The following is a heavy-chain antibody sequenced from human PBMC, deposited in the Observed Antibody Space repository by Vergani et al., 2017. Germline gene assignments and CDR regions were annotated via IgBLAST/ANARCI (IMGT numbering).Heavy chain of an antibody. CDR3: ARQPSDAYAFDI. CDR2: IIPIFGTA. CDR1: GGTFSSYA. V-gene: IGHV1-69*06. Sequence: QVQLVQSGAEVKKPGSSVKVSYKASGGTFSSYAISWVRQAPGQGLEWMGGIIPIFGTANYAQKFQSRVTITADKSTSTAYMELSSLRSEDTAVYYWARQPSDAYAFDIGGQGTMVTGSS. J-gene: IGHJ3*02.